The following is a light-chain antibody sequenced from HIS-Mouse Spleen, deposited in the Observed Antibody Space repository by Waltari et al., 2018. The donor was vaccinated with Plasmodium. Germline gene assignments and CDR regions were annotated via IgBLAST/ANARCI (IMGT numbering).Light chain of an antibody. CDR3: QQYNNWSFT. CDR1: QSVSSN. Sequence: EIVMTQSPAPLSVSPGERATPPCRASQSVSSNLAWYQQKPGQAPRLLIYGASTRATGIPARFSGSGSGTEFTLTISSLQSEDFAVYYCQQYNNWSFTFGPGTKVDIK. V-gene: IGKV3-15*01. CDR2: GAS. J-gene: IGKJ3*01.